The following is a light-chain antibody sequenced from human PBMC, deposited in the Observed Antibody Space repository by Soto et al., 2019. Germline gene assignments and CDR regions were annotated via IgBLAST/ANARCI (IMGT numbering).Light chain of an antibody. CDR1: QSVSSY. J-gene: IGKJ1*01. CDR2: GPS. Sequence: EIVLTQSPATLSLSPGERATLSCRASQSVSSYLAWYQQKPGQAPRLLIYGPSSRATGIPDRFSGSGSGTDFTLTISRLEPEDFAVYYCQQYGSSPRTFGQGTKVDIK. V-gene: IGKV3-20*01. CDR3: QQYGSSPRT.